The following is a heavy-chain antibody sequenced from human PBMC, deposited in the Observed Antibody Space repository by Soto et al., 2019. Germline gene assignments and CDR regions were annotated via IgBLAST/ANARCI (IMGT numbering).Heavy chain of an antibody. D-gene: IGHD6-6*01. CDR3: ASFIAARPGYYYYYMDV. CDR1: GGSVSSYY. J-gene: IGHJ6*03. V-gene: IGHV4-59*08. Sequence: ETLSLTCTVSGGSVSSYYWSWIRQSPGKGLEWIGFIYYSGSTKYNPSLKSRVTISVDTSKNQFSLKLSSVTAADTAVYYCASFIAARPGYYYYYMDVWGKGTTVTVSS. CDR2: IYYSGST.